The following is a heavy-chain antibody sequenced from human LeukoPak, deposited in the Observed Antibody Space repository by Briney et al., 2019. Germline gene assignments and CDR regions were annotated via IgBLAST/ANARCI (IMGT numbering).Heavy chain of an antibody. J-gene: IGHJ4*02. Sequence: SAKVSCKASGGTFSSSAISWVRQAPGQGLEWMGRIIPILGIANYAQKFQGRVTITADKSTSTAYMELSSLRSEDTAVYYCAIVEYSSSSMDYWGQGTLVTVSS. CDR2: IIPILGIA. CDR1: GGTFSSSA. CDR3: AIVEYSSSSMDY. D-gene: IGHD6-6*01. V-gene: IGHV1-69*04.